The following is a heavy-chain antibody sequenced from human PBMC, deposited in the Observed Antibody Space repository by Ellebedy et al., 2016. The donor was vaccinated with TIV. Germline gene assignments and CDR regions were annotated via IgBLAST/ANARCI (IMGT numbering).Heavy chain of an antibody. Sequence: GGSLRLSCAASGFSFNSYAMTWVRQAPGKGLEWVSAISGSGGSTNYADFVKGRFTISRDNSKNTLYLQMNSLTAEDTAVYYCAKLQIRDGSSPYWGQGTLVTVSS. V-gene: IGHV3-23*01. CDR2: ISGSGGST. D-gene: IGHD5-24*01. CDR3: AKLQIRDGSSPY. CDR1: GFSFNSYA. J-gene: IGHJ4*02.